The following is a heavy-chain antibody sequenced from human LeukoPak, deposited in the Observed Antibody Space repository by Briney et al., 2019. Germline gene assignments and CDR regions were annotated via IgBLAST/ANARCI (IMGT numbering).Heavy chain of an antibody. CDR1: GGSISSYY. CDR2: IYYSGGT. V-gene: IGHV4-59*08. J-gene: IGHJ3*02. Sequence: SETLSXTCTVSGGSISSYYWSWIRQPPGKGLEWIGYIYYSGGTNYNPSLKSRVTISVDTSKNQFSLKLSSVTAADTAVYYCARHLITMVRGVIIEGAFDIWGQGTMVTVSS. D-gene: IGHD3-10*01. CDR3: ARHLITMVRGVIIEGAFDI.